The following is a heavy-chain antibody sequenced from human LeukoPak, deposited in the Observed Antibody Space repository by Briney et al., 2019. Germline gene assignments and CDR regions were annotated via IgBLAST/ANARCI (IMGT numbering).Heavy chain of an antibody. J-gene: IGHJ6*02. V-gene: IGHV4-59*01. Sequence: KPSETLSLTCTVSGGSINYYYWMWIRQPPGKGLEWIGYIYYSGSTNYNPSLKSRVTISVDTSKNQFSLKLSSVTAADTAVYYCARDQWIQLYDSRFYYYYGMDVWGQGTTVTVSS. D-gene: IGHD5-18*01. CDR3: ARDQWIQLYDSRFYYYYGMDV. CDR2: IYYSGST. CDR1: GGSINYYY.